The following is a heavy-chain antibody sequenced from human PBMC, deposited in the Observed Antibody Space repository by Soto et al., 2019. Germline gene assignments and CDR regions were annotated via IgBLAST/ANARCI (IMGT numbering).Heavy chain of an antibody. Sequence: QVRLVDSGGGVVQPGRSLRLSCAASGFTFSSYGIHWVRQAPGKGLEWVAGIWYDGSNKYYADSVKGRFSISRDNSKNTLYLLMNSLRAEDTAVYYCARGHGVATTMGWFDPWGQGTLVTVSS. CDR2: IWYDGSNK. J-gene: IGHJ5*02. CDR1: GFTFSSYG. V-gene: IGHV3-33*01. D-gene: IGHD1-26*01. CDR3: ARGHGVATTMGWFDP.